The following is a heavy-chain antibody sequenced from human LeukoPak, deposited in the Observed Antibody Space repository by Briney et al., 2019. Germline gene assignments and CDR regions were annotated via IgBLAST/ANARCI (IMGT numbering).Heavy chain of an antibody. CDR2: LYSDGNT. D-gene: IGHD1-14*01. V-gene: IGHV3-53*01. J-gene: IGHJ4*02. CDR3: AXXVXPXAXXTLAY. CDR1: GFTVITND. Sequence: GGSLRLSCAASGFTVITNDMTWVRQAPGKGLEWVSVLYSDGNTKYADSVQGRFTISRDNSKNTLYLEMNSLSPDDTAVYYCAXXVXPXAXXTLAYXGQGTLVTVSS.